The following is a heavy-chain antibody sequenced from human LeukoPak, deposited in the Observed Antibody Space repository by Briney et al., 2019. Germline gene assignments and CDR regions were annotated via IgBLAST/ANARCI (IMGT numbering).Heavy chain of an antibody. CDR2: ISSTGDST. CDR1: GFTFSSYA. Sequence: GGSLRLSYSASGFTFSSYAMHWVRQTPGKGLEHVSTISSTGDSTYYADSMKGRFTISRDNSKDTLFLQMSSLRAEDTAVYYCVKDRGSSGWFDSWGQGTLVTVSS. D-gene: IGHD3-22*01. V-gene: IGHV3-64D*09. CDR3: VKDRGSSGWFDS. J-gene: IGHJ4*02.